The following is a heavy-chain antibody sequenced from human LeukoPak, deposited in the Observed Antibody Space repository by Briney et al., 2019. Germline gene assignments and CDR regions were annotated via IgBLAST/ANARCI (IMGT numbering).Heavy chain of an antibody. CDR1: GGSFSGYY. Sequence: SETLSLTCAVYGGSFSGYYWSWIRQPPGKGLEWIGEINHSGSTNYNPSLKSRVTISVDRSKNQFSLKLSSVTAADTAVYYCARGENYYDSGGYQLGYNWFDPWGQGTLVTVSS. CDR2: INHSGST. J-gene: IGHJ5*02. D-gene: IGHD3-22*01. V-gene: IGHV4-34*01. CDR3: ARGENYYDSGGYQLGYNWFDP.